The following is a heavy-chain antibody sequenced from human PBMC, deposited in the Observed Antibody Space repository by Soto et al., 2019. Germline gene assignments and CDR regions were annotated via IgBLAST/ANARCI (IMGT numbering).Heavy chain of an antibody. J-gene: IGHJ4*02. CDR3: ARLEGLATISYYFDF. CDR1: DDSINSDKYY. V-gene: IGHV4-39*01. Sequence: QLQLQESGPGLVKPSETLSLTCSVSDDSINSDKYYWGWIRQPPGKGLAWIGSIYYRGNAYYNPSLQTRVTIALDKSKSQCSLKLNSVAAADSAVYFCARLEGLATISYYFDFWGPGALVTVSS. D-gene: IGHD5-12*01. CDR2: IYYRGNA.